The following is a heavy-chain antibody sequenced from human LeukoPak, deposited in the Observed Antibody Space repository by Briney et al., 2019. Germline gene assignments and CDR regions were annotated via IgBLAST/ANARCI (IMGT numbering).Heavy chain of an antibody. CDR2: IKQDGSEK. J-gene: IGHJ4*02. CDR1: GFTFSSYW. V-gene: IGHV3-7*01. Sequence: GALRLSCAASGFTFSSYWMSWVRQAPGKGLEWVANIKQDGSEKYYVDSVKGRFTISRDNAKNSLYLQMNSLRAEDTAVYYCARDLYYDFWSGYYNSFDYWGQGTLVTVSS. CDR3: ARDLYYDFWSGYYNSFDY. D-gene: IGHD3-3*01.